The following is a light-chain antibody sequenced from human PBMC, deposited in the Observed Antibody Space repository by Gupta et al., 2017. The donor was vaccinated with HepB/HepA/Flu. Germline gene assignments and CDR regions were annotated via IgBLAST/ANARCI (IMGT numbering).Light chain of an antibody. CDR3: RQDDNYPRT. V-gene: IGKV1-6*01. CDR2: ATS. Sequence: IQMTQSPSSLSASVGDRVTITCRASQDIKNELGWFQQKPGRAPELLIYATSTLQSGVPSRFSGSGSGTDFTLTISSLQPEDFVTYYCRQDDNYPRTFGQGTKVEIK. J-gene: IGKJ1*01. CDR1: QDIKNE.